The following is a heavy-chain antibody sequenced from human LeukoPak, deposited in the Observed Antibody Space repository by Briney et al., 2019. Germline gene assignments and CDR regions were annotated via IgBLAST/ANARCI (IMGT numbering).Heavy chain of an antibody. D-gene: IGHD3-22*01. CDR3: ARRTTYYYDSSVPKGDAFDI. V-gene: IGHV4-59*01. J-gene: IGHJ3*02. CDR1: GGSISSYY. Sequence: PSETLSLTCTVSGGSISSYYWSWIGQPPGNGLEWIGYIYYSGSTNYNPSLKSRVTISVDTSKNQFSLKLSSVTAADTAVYYCARRTTYYYDSSVPKGDAFDIWGQGTMVTVSS. CDR2: IYYSGST.